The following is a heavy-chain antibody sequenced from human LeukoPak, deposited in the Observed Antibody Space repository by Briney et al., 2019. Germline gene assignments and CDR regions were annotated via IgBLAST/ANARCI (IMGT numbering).Heavy chain of an antibody. CDR3: ARERYYDGSGYPSYFDY. CDR1: GYTFTSYG. Sequence: ASVKVSCKASGYTFTSYGISWVRQAPGQGLEWMGWISAYNGNRNYAQKFQGRVTMTTDTSTSTAYMELRSLRSDDTAVYYCARERYYDGSGYPSYFDYWGQGTLVTVSS. D-gene: IGHD3-22*01. J-gene: IGHJ4*02. CDR2: ISAYNGNR. V-gene: IGHV1-18*01.